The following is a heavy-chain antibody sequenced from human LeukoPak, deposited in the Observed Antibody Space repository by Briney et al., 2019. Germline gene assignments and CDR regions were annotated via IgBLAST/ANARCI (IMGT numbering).Heavy chain of an antibody. CDR1: GDSISSYY. J-gene: IGHJ4*02. Sequence: SETLSLTCTVSGDSISSYYWSWIRQPPGKGLEWIGEINHSGSTNYNPSLKSRVTISQDTSKNQFSLRLSSVTAADTAVYYCSRGRAYFDWGQGTLVTVSS. CDR3: SRGRAYFD. CDR2: INHSGST. V-gene: IGHV4-34*01. D-gene: IGHD3-9*01.